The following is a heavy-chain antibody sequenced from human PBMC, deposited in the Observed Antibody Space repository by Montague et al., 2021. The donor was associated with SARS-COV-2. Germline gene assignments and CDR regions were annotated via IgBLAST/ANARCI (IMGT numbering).Heavy chain of an antibody. CDR1: AGSIRSYY. J-gene: IGHJ4*02. Sequence: SETLSLTCTVSAGSIRSYYWNWIRQTPGKGLEWIGYMHDSGTANYNPSLRSRVTLMVDATRNQFSLELSSVTAADTALYYCTRLPRGSGTWGYFDHWGQGTLVTVSS. CDR2: MHDSGTA. V-gene: IGHV4-59*08. D-gene: IGHD3-10*01. CDR3: TRLPRGSGTWGYFDH.